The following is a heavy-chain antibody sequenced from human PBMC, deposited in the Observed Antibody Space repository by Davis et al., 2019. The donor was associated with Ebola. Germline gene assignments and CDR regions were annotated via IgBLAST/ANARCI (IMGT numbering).Heavy chain of an antibody. CDR3: AREMGTVTTWGMDV. J-gene: IGHJ6*02. CDR1: GYTFTGYY. Sequence: ASVKVSCKASGYTFTGYYMHWVRQAPGQGLEWMGWINPNSGGTNYAQKFQGWVTMTRDTSISTAYMELSRLRSDDTAVYYCAREMGTVTTWGMDVWGQGTTVTVSS. D-gene: IGHD4-11*01. CDR2: INPNSGGT. V-gene: IGHV1-2*04.